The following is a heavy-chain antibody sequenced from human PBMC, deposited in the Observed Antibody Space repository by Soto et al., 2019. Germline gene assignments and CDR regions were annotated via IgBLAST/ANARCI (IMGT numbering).Heavy chain of an antibody. V-gene: IGHV3-48*02. CDR3: ARVTQGGSSPL. J-gene: IGHJ4*02. Sequence: GLAYRNYRMGSIPQAQGKGLEGVSYISSSSTNTYYAASVRGRFTISRDNAKNSLYLRMNSLKDEETVVYYCARVTQGGSSPLWGKGTLVTVPS. D-gene: IGHD6-6*01. CDR2: ISSSSTNT. CDR1: GLAYRNYR.